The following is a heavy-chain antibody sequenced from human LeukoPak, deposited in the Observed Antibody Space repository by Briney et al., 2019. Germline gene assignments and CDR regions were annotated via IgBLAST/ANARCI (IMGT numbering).Heavy chain of an antibody. D-gene: IGHD3-10*01. CDR2: IYYSGST. V-gene: IGHV4-39*01. CDR1: GGSISSSSYY. CDR3: ARHGYYGSGVFDY. Sequence: SETLSLTCTVSGGSISSSSYYWGWIRQPPGKGLEWIGSIYYSGSTHYNPSLKSRVTISVDTSKNQFSLKLSSVTAADTAVYYCARHGYYGSGVFDYWGQGTLVTVSS. J-gene: IGHJ4*02.